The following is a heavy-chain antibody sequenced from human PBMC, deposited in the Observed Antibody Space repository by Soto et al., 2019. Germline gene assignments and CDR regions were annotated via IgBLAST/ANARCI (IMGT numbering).Heavy chain of an antibody. CDR3: AKDQASYYYDSSGYCDY. J-gene: IGHJ4*02. CDR1: GFTFSSYG. D-gene: IGHD3-22*01. CDR2: ISYDGSNK. V-gene: IGHV3-30*18. Sequence: QVQLVESGGGVVQPGRSLRLSYAASGFTFSSYGMHWVRQAPGKGLEWVAVISYDGSNKYYADSVKGRFTISRDNSKNTLYLQMNSLRAEDTAVYYCAKDQASYYYDSSGYCDYWGQGTLVTVSS.